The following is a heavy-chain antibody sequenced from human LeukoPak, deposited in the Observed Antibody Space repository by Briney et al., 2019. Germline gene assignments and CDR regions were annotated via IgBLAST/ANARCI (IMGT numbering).Heavy chain of an antibody. CDR1: GFTFSSFW. D-gene: IGHD2-15*01. J-gene: IGHJ4*02. V-gene: IGHV3-7*01. Sequence: PGGSLRLSCVASGFTFSSFWMNWVRQASGKGLERVGTISPDGSEKYYVDSVKGRFTISRDNAKTSLYLQLNSLRADDTALYFCARGIVVVAGASDHFDYWGQGTLITVSS. CDR3: ARGIVVVAGASDHFDY. CDR2: ISPDGSEK.